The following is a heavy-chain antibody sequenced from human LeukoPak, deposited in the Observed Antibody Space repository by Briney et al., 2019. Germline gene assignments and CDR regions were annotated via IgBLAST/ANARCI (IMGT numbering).Heavy chain of an antibody. J-gene: IGHJ4*02. CDR1: GFTFSSYG. CDR3: AKDGIGGYSYGSYFDY. Sequence: GGSLRLSCAASGFTFSSYGMPWVRQAPGKGLEWVAVISYDGSNKYYADSVKGRFTISRDNSKNTLYLQMNSLRAEDTAVYYCAKDGIGGYSYGSYFDYWGQGTLVTVSS. CDR2: ISYDGSNK. D-gene: IGHD5-18*01. V-gene: IGHV3-30*18.